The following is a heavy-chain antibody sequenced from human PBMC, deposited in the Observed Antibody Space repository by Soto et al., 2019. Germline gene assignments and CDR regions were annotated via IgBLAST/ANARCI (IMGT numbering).Heavy chain of an antibody. CDR1: GFTLRTNG. CDR2: FSGSGDDT. V-gene: IGHV3-23*01. CDR3: AKDLSISFDGFDT. D-gene: IGHD6-13*01. Sequence: PGRSLRRSCAATGFTLRTNGMSWVRQAPGKGLEWVSSFSGSGDDTWYADSLKGRFTISRDNSKNTLYLQMNSLRAEDTAMYYCAKDLSISFDGFDTWGQGTMVTVS. J-gene: IGHJ3*02.